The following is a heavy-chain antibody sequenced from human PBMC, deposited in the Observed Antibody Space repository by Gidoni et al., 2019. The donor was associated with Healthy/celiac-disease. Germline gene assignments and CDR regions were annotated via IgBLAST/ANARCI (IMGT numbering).Heavy chain of an antibody. Sequence: SLRLSCAASGFTFDDYGMSWVRQAPGKGLEWVSGINWNGGSTGYADSVKGRFSISRDNAKNSLYLQMNSLRAEDTALYYCARVLQQLVHYYYYMDVWGKGTTVTVSS. V-gene: IGHV3-20*04. CDR2: INWNGGST. J-gene: IGHJ6*03. CDR3: ARVLQQLVHYYYYMDV. CDR1: GFTFDDYG. D-gene: IGHD6-13*01.